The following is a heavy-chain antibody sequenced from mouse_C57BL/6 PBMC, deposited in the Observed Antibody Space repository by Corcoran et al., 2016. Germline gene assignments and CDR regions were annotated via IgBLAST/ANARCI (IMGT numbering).Heavy chain of an antibody. CDR2: INPNNGGT. V-gene: IGHV1-26*01. CDR3: ARYGSLDY. D-gene: IGHD1-1*01. CDR1: GYTFTDYY. Sequence: EVQLQQSGPELVKPGASVKISCKASGYTFTDYYMNWVKQSHGKSLEWIGDINPNNGGTSYNQKFKGKATMTVDKSSSTAYMELRSLTSEDSAGYYCARYGSLDYWGQGTTLTVSS. J-gene: IGHJ2*01.